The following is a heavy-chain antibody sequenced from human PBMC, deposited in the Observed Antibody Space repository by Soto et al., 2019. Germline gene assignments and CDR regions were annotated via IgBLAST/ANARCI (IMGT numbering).Heavy chain of an antibody. J-gene: IGHJ4*02. V-gene: IGHV4-61*01. Sequence: ETLSLTCSVSGGPVSNKTYYWSWIRQPPGKRLEWSGYVYYSGTTNYNPSLKSRVTISVDLSKNQFSLRLSSVTTADTALYSCARTTAVPNTLRSRYFFDYWGQGTLVTVSS. CDR3: ARTTAVPNTLRSRYFFDY. CDR2: VYYSGTT. D-gene: IGHD4-17*01. CDR1: GGPVSNKTYY.